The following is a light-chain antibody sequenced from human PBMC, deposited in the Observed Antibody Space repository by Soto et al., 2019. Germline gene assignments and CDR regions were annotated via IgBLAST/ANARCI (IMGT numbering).Light chain of an antibody. Sequence: EIVLTQSPATLSLSPGERATLSCRASQSVSSYLAWYQQKPGQAPRLLISDASNRASGIPARFSGSGSGTDFTLTINSLEPEDFAVYYCQQRSSWWTFGQGTKVEIK. V-gene: IGKV3-11*01. CDR3: QQRSSWWT. CDR1: QSVSSY. CDR2: DAS. J-gene: IGKJ1*01.